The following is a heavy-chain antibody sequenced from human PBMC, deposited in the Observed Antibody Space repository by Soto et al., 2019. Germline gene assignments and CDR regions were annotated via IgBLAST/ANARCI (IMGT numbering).Heavy chain of an antibody. V-gene: IGHV3-33*01. J-gene: IGHJ6*02. CDR3: ARDDYGGNSAEYYYYGMDV. CDR1: GFTLSSYG. CDR2: IWYDGSNK. D-gene: IGHD4-17*01. Sequence: PGESLKISCAASGFTLSSYGMHWVRQAPGKGLEWVAVIWYDGSNKYYADSVKGRFTISRDNSKNTLYLQMNSLRAEDTAVYYCARDDYGGNSAEYYYYGMDVWGQGTTVTVSS.